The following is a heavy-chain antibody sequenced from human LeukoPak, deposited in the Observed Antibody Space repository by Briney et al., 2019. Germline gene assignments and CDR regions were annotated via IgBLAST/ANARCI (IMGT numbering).Heavy chain of an antibody. CDR1: GGSISSGGYY. J-gene: IGHJ6*03. D-gene: IGHD6-6*01. Sequence: SQTLSLTCTVSGGSISSGGYYWSWICQHPGKGLEWIGYIYYSGSTYYNPSLKSRVTLSVDTSKNQFSLKLSSVTAADTAVYYCARARTHSSSSGVYYYMDVWGKGTTVTVSS. V-gene: IGHV4-31*03. CDR2: IYYSGST. CDR3: ARARTHSSSSGVYYYMDV.